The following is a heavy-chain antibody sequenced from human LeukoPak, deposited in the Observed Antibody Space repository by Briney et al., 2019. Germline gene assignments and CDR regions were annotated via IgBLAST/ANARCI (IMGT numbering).Heavy chain of an antibody. CDR3: ARESYCSGGSCQGVDY. D-gene: IGHD2-15*01. CDR1: GGSFSGYY. CDR2: INHSGST. Sequence: SETLSLTCAVYGGSFSGYYWSWIRQPPGKGLEWIGEINHSGSTNYNPSLKSRVTISVDTSKNQFSLKLSSVTAADTAVYYCARESYCSGGSCQGVDYWGQGTLVTVSS. J-gene: IGHJ4*02. V-gene: IGHV4-34*01.